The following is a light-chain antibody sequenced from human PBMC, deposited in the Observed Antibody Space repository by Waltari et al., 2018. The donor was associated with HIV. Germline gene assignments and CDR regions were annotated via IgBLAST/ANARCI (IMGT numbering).Light chain of an antibody. CDR1: SSNIGNNF. Sequence: QSVLTQPPSVSAAPRQKVTISCSGTSSNIGNNFVSWYQQLPGTAPKLLIDDNNKRPSGIPDRFSGSKSGTSSTRVITGLQTGDEADYFCATWDRSLSRVIFGGGTRLTVL. J-gene: IGLJ2*01. CDR3: ATWDRSLSRVI. CDR2: DNN. V-gene: IGLV1-51*01.